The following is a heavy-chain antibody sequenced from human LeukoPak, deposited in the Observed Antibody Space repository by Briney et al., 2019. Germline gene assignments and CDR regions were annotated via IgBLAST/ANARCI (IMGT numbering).Heavy chain of an antibody. CDR2: IYYSGST. D-gene: IGHD3-3*01. Sequence: PSETLSLTCTVSGGSISSYYWSWIRQPPGKGLEWIGYIYYSGSTNYNPSLKSRVTISVDTSKNQFSLKLSSVTAADTAVYYCARGRQGVARLDYWGQGTLVTVSS. CDR1: GGSISSYY. V-gene: IGHV4-59*08. CDR3: ARGRQGVARLDY. J-gene: IGHJ4*02.